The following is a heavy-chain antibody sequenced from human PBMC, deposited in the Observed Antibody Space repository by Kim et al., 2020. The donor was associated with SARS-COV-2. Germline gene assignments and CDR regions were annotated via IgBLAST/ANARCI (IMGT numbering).Heavy chain of an antibody. V-gene: IGHV3-15*01. CDR2: IKTKDVGETI. Sequence: GGSLRLSCAASGFTFRNVWMYWVRQAPGKGLEWVGRIKTKDVGETIDYVAPVKGRFTISRDDSKDMVYLQMNSLKIEDTAVYYCAADFLRGYIGAGGQGTLVTVSS. CDR3: AADFLRGYIGA. CDR1: GFTFRNVW. J-gene: IGHJ4*02. D-gene: IGHD3-3*01.